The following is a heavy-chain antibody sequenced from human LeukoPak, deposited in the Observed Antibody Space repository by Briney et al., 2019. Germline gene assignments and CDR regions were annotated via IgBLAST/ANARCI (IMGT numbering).Heavy chain of an antibody. Sequence: GGSLRLSCAASGFTFSSYSMNWVRQAPGKGLEWVSYISSSSSTIYCADSVKGRFTISRDNAKNSLYLQMNSLRAEDTAVYYCARDAAVDYWGQGTLVTVSS. V-gene: IGHV3-48*01. J-gene: IGHJ4*02. CDR2: ISSSSSTI. CDR1: GFTFSSYS. CDR3: ARDAAVDY. D-gene: IGHD6-25*01.